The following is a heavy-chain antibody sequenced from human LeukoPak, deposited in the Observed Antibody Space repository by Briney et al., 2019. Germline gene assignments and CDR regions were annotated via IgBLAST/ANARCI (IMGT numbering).Heavy chain of an antibody. Sequence: ASVKVSCKASGGTFSSYAISWVRQAPGQWLEWMGGIIPIFGTANYAQKFQGRVTITADESTSTAYMELSSLRSEDTAVYYCARGPLDYYYYYYMDVWGKGTMVTVSS. CDR3: ARGPLDYYYYYYMDV. CDR2: IIPIFGTA. V-gene: IGHV1-69*13. J-gene: IGHJ6*03. CDR1: GGTFSSYA.